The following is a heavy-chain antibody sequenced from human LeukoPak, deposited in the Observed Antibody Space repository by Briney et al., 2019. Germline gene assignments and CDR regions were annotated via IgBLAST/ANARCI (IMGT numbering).Heavy chain of an antibody. Sequence: SETLSLTCTVSGGSISSYYWSWIRQPPGKGLEWIGYIYYSGSTNYNPSLKSRVTISADTSKNQFSLKLSSVTAADTAVYYGASERGLGQDFDYWGQGTLVTVSS. CDR1: GGSISSYY. CDR3: ASERGLGQDFDY. J-gene: IGHJ4*02. V-gene: IGHV4-59*01. D-gene: IGHD1/OR15-1a*01. CDR2: IYYSGST.